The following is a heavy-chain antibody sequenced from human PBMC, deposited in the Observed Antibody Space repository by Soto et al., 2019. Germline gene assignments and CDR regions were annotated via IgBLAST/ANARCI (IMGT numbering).Heavy chain of an antibody. Sequence: WTWIRQHPGKGLEWIGYIYYSGSTYYNPSLKSRVTISVDTSKNQFSLKLRSVTAADTAMYYCARDGRLVNYYYYGMDVWGQGTTVTVSS. J-gene: IGHJ6*02. CDR3: ARDGRLVNYYYYGMDV. V-gene: IGHV4-31*02. CDR2: IYYSGST. D-gene: IGHD6-13*01.